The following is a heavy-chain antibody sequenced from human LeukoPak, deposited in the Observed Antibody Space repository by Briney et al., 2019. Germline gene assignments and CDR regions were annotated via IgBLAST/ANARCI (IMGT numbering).Heavy chain of an antibody. V-gene: IGHV3-30*18. CDR3: AEVRTAAGNFSDY. D-gene: IGHD6-13*01. J-gene: IGHJ4*02. CDR2: ISYDGSNK. CDR1: GFTFSSYG. Sequence: PGGSLRLSCAASGFTFSSYGMHWVRQAPGKGLEWVAVISYDGSNKYYADSVKGRFTISRDNSKNTLYLQMNSLRAEDTAVYYCAEVRTAAGNFSDYWGQGTLVTVSS.